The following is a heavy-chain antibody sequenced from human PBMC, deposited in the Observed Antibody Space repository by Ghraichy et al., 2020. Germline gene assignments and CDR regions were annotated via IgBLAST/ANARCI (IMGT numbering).Heavy chain of an antibody. J-gene: IGHJ3*01. CDR1: GDTVASNSAA. D-gene: IGHD3-22*01. CDR3: AREEYYYDTSDYYHAFDP. Sequence: SQTLSLTCAISGDTVASNSAAWSWIRQSPSRGLEWLGRTYYRSKWYNDYAASLKSGIRIDVDTSKNQFSLHLNSVTPEDTAVYYCAREEYYYDTSDYYHAFDPWGQGTMVTVSS. V-gene: IGHV6-1*01. CDR2: TYYRSKWYN.